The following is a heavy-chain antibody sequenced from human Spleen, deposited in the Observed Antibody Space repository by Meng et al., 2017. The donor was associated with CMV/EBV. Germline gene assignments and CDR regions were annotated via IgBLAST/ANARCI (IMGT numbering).Heavy chain of an antibody. CDR2: IYPTGGYT. CDR1: EDTCINDS. CDR3: ARGEIRYFDL. V-gene: IGHV1-46*01. Sequence: SCKASEDTCINDSIHWVRQAPGQGLEWMGIIYPTGGYTTYAQNFQGRVTMTRDTSTSTVYMELSSLRSEDTAVYFCARGEIRYFDLWARGTLVTVSS. J-gene: IGHJ2*01.